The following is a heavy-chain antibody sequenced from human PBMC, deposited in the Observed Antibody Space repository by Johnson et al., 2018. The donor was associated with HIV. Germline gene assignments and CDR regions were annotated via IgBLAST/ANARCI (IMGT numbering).Heavy chain of an antibody. CDR1: GFTFSSYG. D-gene: IGHD6-13*01. Sequence: VQLVESGGGVVQPGGSLRLSCAASGFTFSSYGMHWVRQAPGKGLEWVSYFSSSGTTIYYADSVKGRFTISRHNSKNTLYLQMGSLRAEDMAVYYCARDEGPYSSSWTHAFDIWCQGTMVTVSS. CDR2: FSSSGTTI. CDR3: ARDEGPYSSSWTHAFDI. V-gene: IGHV3-48*01. J-gene: IGHJ3*02.